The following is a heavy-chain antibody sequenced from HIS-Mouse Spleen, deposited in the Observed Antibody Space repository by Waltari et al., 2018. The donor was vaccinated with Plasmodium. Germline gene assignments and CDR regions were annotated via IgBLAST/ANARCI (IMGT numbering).Heavy chain of an antibody. V-gene: IGHV3-30-3*01. CDR1: GFTFNSYA. D-gene: IGHD2-15*01. J-gene: IGHJ4*02. Sequence: QVQLVESGGGVVQPGRSLRLSCAASGFTFNSYAMHWVRQAPGKGVEWVAVISYDGSNKYYPDSVKGRFTISRDNSKNTLYLQMNSLRAEYTAVYYCARDRRLAFDYWGQGTLVTVSS. CDR3: ARDRRLAFDY. CDR2: ISYDGSNK.